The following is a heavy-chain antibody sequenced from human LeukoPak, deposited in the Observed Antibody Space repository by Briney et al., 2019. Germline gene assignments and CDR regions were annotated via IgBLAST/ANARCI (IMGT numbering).Heavy chain of an antibody. CDR2: ISGSGVNA. V-gene: IGHV3-23*01. CDR3: AARPPIAVAGPFDY. Sequence: QTGGSLRLSCAATGFTLSSHAMGWVRQAPGKGLEWVSTISGSGVNAYYVDSVEGRFTISRDNSRNTLYLQMSSLRAEDTAIYYCAARPPIAVAGPFDYWGQGTLVTVSS. J-gene: IGHJ4*02. D-gene: IGHD6-19*01. CDR1: GFTLSSHA.